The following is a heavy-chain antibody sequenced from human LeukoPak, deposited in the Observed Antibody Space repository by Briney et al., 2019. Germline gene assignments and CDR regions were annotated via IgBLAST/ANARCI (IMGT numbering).Heavy chain of an antibody. Sequence: ASVKVSCKACGYTFTSYGISWVRQAPGQGLEWMGWIIAYNGNTNYAQKLQGRVTMTTDTSTSTAYMELRSLRSDDTAVYYCARGRGTTAAGTRYYFGMDVWGQGTTVTVSS. CDR1: GYTFTSYG. D-gene: IGHD6-13*01. CDR3: ARGRGTTAAGTRYYFGMDV. CDR2: IIAYNGNT. J-gene: IGHJ6*02. V-gene: IGHV1-18*01.